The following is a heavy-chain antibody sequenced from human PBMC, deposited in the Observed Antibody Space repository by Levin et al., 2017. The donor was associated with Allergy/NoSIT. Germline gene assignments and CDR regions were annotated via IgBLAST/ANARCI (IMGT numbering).Heavy chain of an antibody. D-gene: IGHD3-22*01. Sequence: PGGSLRLSCAASAFTFSYYAMHWVRQAPGKGLEWVAVISSDGSHKDYADSVKGRFTISRDNSKSALYLQMDTLRSEDTATYYCTRGYYYHGSGFYEGPLFDYWGLGIMVTVSS. CDR1: AFTFSYYA. CDR2: ISSDGSHK. CDR3: TRGYYYHGSGFYEGPLFDY. J-gene: IGHJ4*02. V-gene: IGHV3-30*04.